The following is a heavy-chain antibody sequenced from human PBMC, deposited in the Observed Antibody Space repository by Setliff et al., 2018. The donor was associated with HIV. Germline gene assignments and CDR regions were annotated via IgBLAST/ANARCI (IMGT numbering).Heavy chain of an antibody. Sequence: GASVKVSCKASGGSLNNYAISWVRQAPGQGLEWMGGIIPIFGTTTYAQKFQDRVTITTDESTTTFYKGLSSLRSEDTALYFCARDLNYRWLQQYWFFDLWGRGTQVTVSS. CDR1: GGSLNNYA. CDR2: IIPIFGTT. CDR3: ARDLNYRWLQQYWFFDL. D-gene: IGHD5-12*01. J-gene: IGHJ2*01. V-gene: IGHV1-69*05.